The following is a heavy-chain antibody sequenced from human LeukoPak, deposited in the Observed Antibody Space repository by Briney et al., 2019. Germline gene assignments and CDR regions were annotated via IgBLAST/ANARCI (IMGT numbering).Heavy chain of an antibody. D-gene: IGHD4-23*01. CDR3: ARDSGDYGGNPYYFDY. CDR2: MYYSGSS. V-gene: IGHV4-59*01. CDR1: GGSISGYY. Sequence: PSETLSLTCTVSGGSISGYYWNWIRQTPGKGLEWIGYMYYSGSSTYNPSLKSRVSISVDTSKNQFSLKLNSVTAADTAIYYCARDSGDYGGNPYYFDYWGQGTLVTVSS. J-gene: IGHJ4*02.